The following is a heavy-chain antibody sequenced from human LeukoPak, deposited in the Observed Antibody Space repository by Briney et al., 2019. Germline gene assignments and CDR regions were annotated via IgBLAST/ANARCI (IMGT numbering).Heavy chain of an antibody. CDR2: ISYDGSNK. CDR3: ARVGGTMASYYYYYYMDV. CDR1: GFTFSSYA. Sequence: GGSLRLSCAASGFTFSSYAMHWVRQAPGKGLEWVAVISYDGSNKYYADSVKGRFTISRDNSKNTLYLQMNSLRAEDTAVYYCARVGGTMASYYYYYYMDVWGKGTTVTVSS. V-gene: IGHV3-30*01. D-gene: IGHD3-10*01. J-gene: IGHJ6*03.